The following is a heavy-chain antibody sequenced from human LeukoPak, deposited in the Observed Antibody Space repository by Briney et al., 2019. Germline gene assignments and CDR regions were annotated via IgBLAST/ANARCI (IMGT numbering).Heavy chain of an antibody. Sequence: PGGSLRLSCAASGFTFSSYGMHWVRQAPGKGLEWVAVIWYDGSNKYYADSVKGRFTISRDNAKNSLYLQMNSLRDEDTAVYYCARAFGLTDYWGQGTLVTVSS. CDR2: IWYDGSNK. V-gene: IGHV3-33*01. CDR1: GFTFSSYG. CDR3: ARAFGLTDY. J-gene: IGHJ4*02. D-gene: IGHD3/OR15-3a*01.